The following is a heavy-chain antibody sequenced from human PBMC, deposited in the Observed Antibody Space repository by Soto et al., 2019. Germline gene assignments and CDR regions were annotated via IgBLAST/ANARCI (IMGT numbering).Heavy chain of an antibody. Sequence: ASVKVSCKASGYTFTSYAMHWVRQAPGQRLEWMGWINAGNGNTKYSQKFQGRVTITRDTSASTAYMELSSLRSEDTAVYYCATTDIVATRFDYWGQGTLVTVSS. J-gene: IGHJ4*02. V-gene: IGHV1-3*01. CDR2: INAGNGNT. CDR1: GYTFTSYA. D-gene: IGHD5-12*01. CDR3: ATTDIVATRFDY.